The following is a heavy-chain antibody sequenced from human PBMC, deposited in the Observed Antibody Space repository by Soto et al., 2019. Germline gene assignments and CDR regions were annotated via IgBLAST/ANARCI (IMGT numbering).Heavy chain of an antibody. CDR1: GYTFTSYG. CDR2: ISAYNGNT. V-gene: IGHV1-18*01. J-gene: IGHJ4*02. Sequence: ASVKVSCKASGYTFTSYGISWVRQAPGQGLEWMGWISAYNGNTNYAQKLQGRVTMTTDTSTSTAYMELRSLRSDDTAVYYCARVATFGGVIEGGFDYWGQGTLVTVSS. D-gene: IGHD3-16*02. CDR3: ARVATFGGVIEGGFDY.